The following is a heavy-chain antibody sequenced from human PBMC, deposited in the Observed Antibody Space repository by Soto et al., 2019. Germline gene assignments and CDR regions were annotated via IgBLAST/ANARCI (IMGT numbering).Heavy chain of an antibody. J-gene: IGHJ4*02. CDR1: GFTFSRYC. Sequence: GGSLRLSCAASGFTFSRYCMHWVRQAPGKGLEWVGVMWSDGSNKYYADSVKGRVTITRNKSKNTLYLQMNRLRVEDTAVYYCARVGYYYDSSGYYYLDHWGQGTLVTVSS. D-gene: IGHD3-22*01. CDR3: ARVGYYYDSSGYYYLDH. CDR2: MWSDGSNK. V-gene: IGHV3-33*01.